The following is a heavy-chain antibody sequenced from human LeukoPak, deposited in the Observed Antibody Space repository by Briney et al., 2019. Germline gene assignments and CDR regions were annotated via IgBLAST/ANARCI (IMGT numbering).Heavy chain of an antibody. Sequence: GGSLRLPCAASGFTFSSYWMHWVRQAPGKGLEWVSVIYSGGSTYYADSVKGRFTISRDNSKNTLYLQMSSLRAEDTAVYYCARDQVGATGYYFDYWGQGTLVTVSS. J-gene: IGHJ4*02. V-gene: IGHV3-66*01. CDR3: ARDQVGATGYYFDY. CDR2: IYSGGST. CDR1: GFTFSSYW. D-gene: IGHD1-26*01.